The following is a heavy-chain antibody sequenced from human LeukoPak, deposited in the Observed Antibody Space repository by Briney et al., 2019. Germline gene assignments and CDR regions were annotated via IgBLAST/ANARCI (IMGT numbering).Heavy chain of an antibody. D-gene: IGHD3-3*02. J-gene: IGHJ6*02. Sequence: GGSLRLSCAASGFTFSTYAMHWVRQAPGKGLEWVAVISDDGSYKYYADSVKGRFTISRDNSKNTLYLLMNSLRVEDTAVYHCAKNLFSNTYGMDVWGQGTTVTVSS. CDR3: AKNLFSNTYGMDV. V-gene: IGHV3-30*18. CDR1: GFTFSTYA. CDR2: ISDDGSYK.